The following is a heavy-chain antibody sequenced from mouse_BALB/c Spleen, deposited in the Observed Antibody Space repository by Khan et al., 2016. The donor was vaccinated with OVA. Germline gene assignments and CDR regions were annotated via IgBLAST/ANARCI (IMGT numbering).Heavy chain of an antibody. J-gene: IGHJ2*01. Sequence: VQLKESGPELVKPGASVRMSCKASGYTFTSYVMHWVKQKPGQGLEWIGYIYPYNDDTKYNAKFKGKATLTSDKSSSTAYMELSSLTSEDSAVYYCAKNYRYDVYFDYWGQGTTLTVSS. D-gene: IGHD2-14*01. V-gene: IGHV1S136*01. CDR3: AKNYRYDVYFDY. CDR1: GYTFTSYV. CDR2: IYPYNDDT.